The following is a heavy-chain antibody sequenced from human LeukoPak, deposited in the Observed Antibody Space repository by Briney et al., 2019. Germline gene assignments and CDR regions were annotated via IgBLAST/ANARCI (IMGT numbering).Heavy chain of an antibody. CDR1: GFTFSSYW. CDR2: IKQDGSVR. J-gene: IGHJ4*02. V-gene: IGHV3-7*01. Sequence: GGSLRLSCAASGFTFSSYWMTWVRQAPGKGLEWVANIKQDGSVRFYVDSVKGRFTISRDNAKNSLYLQISSLRAEDTAVYYCARTRARGLIGYWGQGTLVTVSS. D-gene: IGHD3-10*01. CDR3: ARTRARGLIGY.